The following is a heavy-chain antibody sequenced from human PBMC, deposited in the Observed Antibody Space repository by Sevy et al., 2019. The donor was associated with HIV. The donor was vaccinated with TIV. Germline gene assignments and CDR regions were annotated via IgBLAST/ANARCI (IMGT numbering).Heavy chain of an antibody. J-gene: IGHJ4*02. CDR3: AAEFSRGSIDY. CDR1: GFTFTSSA. Sequence: ASVKVSFKASGFTFTSSAMQWVRQARGQHLEWIGMIVVGSGNTNYAQKFQERVTITRDMSTSTAYMELRSLRSEDKAMYYGAAEFSRGSIDYWGQGTLVTVSS. V-gene: IGHV1-58*02. CDR2: IVVGSGNT. D-gene: IGHD5-12*01.